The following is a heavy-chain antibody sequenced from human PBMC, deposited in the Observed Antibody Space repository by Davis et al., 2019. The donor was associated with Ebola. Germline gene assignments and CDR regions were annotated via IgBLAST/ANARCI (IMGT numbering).Heavy chain of an antibody. D-gene: IGHD2-2*01. CDR3: AKGQGGPARSLGY. Sequence: GGSLRLSCAASGFTVSSNYMSWVRRAPGKGLEWVSTLGTSADTYYADSVKGRFTISRDSSEKTLYLQMNSLRVDDSALYYCAKGQGGPARSLGYWGQGTLVTVSS. CDR2: LGTSADT. V-gene: IGHV3-53*01. CDR1: GFTVSSNY. J-gene: IGHJ4*02.